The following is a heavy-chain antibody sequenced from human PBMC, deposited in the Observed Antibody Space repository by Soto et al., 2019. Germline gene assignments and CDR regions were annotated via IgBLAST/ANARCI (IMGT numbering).Heavy chain of an antibody. V-gene: IGHV3-21*01. Sequence: GGSLRLSCAASGFTFSSYSMNWVRQAPGKGLEWVSSISSSSSYIYYADSVKGRFTISRDNAKNSLYLQMNSLRAEDTAVYYCASTRAYYDILTGPFDYWGQGTLVTVSS. CDR3: ASTRAYYDILTGPFDY. J-gene: IGHJ4*02. CDR2: ISSSSSYI. D-gene: IGHD3-9*01. CDR1: GFTFSSYS.